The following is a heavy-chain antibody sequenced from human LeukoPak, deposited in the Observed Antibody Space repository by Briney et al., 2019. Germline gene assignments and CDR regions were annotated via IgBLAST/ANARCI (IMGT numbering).Heavy chain of an antibody. J-gene: IGHJ2*01. V-gene: IGHV3-11*06. Sequence: GGSLRLSCAASGFTFSDYYMSWIRQAPGKWQERVSYISSSSSYTNYADSVKGRFTISRDNAKNSLYLQMNSLRAEDTAVYYCARSTQLLPQGWYFDLWGRGTLVTVSS. CDR3: ARSTQLLPQGWYFDL. D-gene: IGHD2-2*01. CDR1: GFTFSDYY. CDR2: ISSSSSYT.